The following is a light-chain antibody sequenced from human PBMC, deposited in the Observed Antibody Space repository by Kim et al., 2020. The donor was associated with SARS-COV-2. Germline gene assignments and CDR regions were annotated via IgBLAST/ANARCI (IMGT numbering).Light chain of an antibody. J-gene: IGKJ4*01. CDR3: QQYNTYLLT. CDR1: QNINTW. Sequence: AAVGDRVTITCRASQNINTWLALYQQKPGKAPKLLIYQASTLENGVPSRFSGSGSGTEFTLTINSLQPDDFATYYCQQYNTYLLTFGGGTKVEIK. V-gene: IGKV1-5*03. CDR2: QAS.